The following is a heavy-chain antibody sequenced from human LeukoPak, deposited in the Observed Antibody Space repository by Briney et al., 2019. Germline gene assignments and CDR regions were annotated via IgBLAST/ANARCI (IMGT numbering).Heavy chain of an antibody. V-gene: IGHV1-2*02. J-gene: IGHJ4*02. Sequence: ASMKVSCKSSGYTFTGYYMHWVRQAPGQGLEWMGWINPNTGGINYAQKFQGRVTMTRDTSTSTVYMELSSLRSEDTAVYYCARPGSGTIGIDYWGQGTLVTVSS. CDR1: GYTFTGYY. CDR2: INPNTGGI. CDR3: ARPGSGTIGIDY. D-gene: IGHD3-10*01.